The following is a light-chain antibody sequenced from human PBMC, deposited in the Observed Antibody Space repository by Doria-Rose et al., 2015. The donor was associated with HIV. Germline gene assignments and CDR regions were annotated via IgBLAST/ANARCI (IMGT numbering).Light chain of an antibody. Sequence: TQSPATLSLSPGERATLSCRASQSVSSYLAWYQQKPGQAPRLLIYEASNRATGTPARFSGSGSGTDFTLTISSLEPEDFAVYYCHQRSSFGQGTRLEIK. CDR1: QSVSSY. J-gene: IGKJ5*01. V-gene: IGKV3-11*01. CDR3: HQRSS. CDR2: EAS.